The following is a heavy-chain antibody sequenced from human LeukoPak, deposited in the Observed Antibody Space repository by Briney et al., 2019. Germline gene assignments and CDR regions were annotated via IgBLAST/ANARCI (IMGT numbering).Heavy chain of an antibody. Sequence: ASVKVSCKASGYTFTGYYMHWVRQAPGQGLEWMGWIIPNSCATNYAQNFQGRVTMTRDTSISTVYMELNRLTSDDTAVYYCARQLGATSRDYWGQGTLVTVSS. V-gene: IGHV1-2*02. CDR1: GYTFTGYY. J-gene: IGHJ4*02. CDR3: ARQLGATSRDY. CDR2: IIPNSCAT. D-gene: IGHD1-26*01.